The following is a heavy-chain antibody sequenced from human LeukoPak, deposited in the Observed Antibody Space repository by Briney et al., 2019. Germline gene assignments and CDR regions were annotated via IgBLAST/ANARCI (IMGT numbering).Heavy chain of an antibody. V-gene: IGHV4-4*07. CDR1: GFSVTTYH. Sequence: SETLSLTCSVSGFSVTTYHWSWIRQPAGKGLEWIGRVHASGTTNYNPSLESRVTMSVDTSKNQLSLMLTSVTAADTAVYYCARDGLYSNRYSYFDYWGQGTLVTVSS. CDR3: ARDGLYSNRYSYFDY. J-gene: IGHJ4*02. D-gene: IGHD3-22*01. CDR2: VHASGTT.